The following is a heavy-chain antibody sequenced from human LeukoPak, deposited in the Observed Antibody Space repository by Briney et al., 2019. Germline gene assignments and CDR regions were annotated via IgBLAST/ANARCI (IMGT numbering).Heavy chain of an antibody. J-gene: IGHJ4*02. CDR1: GFTFSSYS. CDR3: ARAGGSTVSHSDY. V-gene: IGHV3-21*01. D-gene: IGHD4-17*01. CDR2: ISSSTSYI. Sequence: GGSLRLSCAASGFTFSSYSMNWIRQAPGEGLEWVSSISSSTSYIYYADSVKGRFTISKDSAKNSLYLQMNSLRAEDTAVYYCARAGGSTVSHSDYWGQGTLVTVSS.